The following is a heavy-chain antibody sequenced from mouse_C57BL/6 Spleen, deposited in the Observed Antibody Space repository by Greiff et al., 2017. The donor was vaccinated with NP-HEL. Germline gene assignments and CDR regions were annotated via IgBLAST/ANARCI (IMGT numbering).Heavy chain of an antibody. CDR1: GYTFTSYW. Sequence: VQLQQPGAELVKPGASVKMSCKASGYTFTSYWITWVKQRPGQGLEWIGDIYPGSGSTNYNEKFKSKATLTVDTSSSTAYMQLSSLTSEDSAVYYCATYDGYYEGGYFDYWGQGTTLTVSS. CDR3: ATYDGYYEGGYFDY. D-gene: IGHD2-3*01. CDR2: IYPGSGST. J-gene: IGHJ2*01. V-gene: IGHV1-55*01.